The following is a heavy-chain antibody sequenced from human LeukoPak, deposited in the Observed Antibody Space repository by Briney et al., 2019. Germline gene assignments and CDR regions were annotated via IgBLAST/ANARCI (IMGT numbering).Heavy chain of an antibody. Sequence: PGGSLRLSCAASGLAVSSNYMSWVRQAPGKGLEWVSVIFSGGSTDYAESVKGRFTISRDNSKNTLYLQMNSLRAEDTAAYYCARGRPGYWGQGTLVTVSS. V-gene: IGHV3-66*01. CDR3: ARGRPGY. CDR1: GLAVSSNY. J-gene: IGHJ4*02. CDR2: IFSGGST.